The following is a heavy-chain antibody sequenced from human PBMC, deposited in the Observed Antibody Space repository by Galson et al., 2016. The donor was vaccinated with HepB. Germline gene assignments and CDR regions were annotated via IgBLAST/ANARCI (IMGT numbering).Heavy chain of an antibody. Sequence: SLRLSCAASGFTFSNYGMHWVRQAPGKGLEWVALIWSVGSIKHNADSVKGRFTISRDNSESTVYLQMNSLRVEDTAVYYCARDRLGGRPTYYYYYDMDVWGQGTTVTVSS. V-gene: IGHV3-33*01. CDR1: GFTFSNYG. CDR2: IWSVGSIK. CDR3: ARDRLGGRPTYYYYYDMDV. J-gene: IGHJ6*02. D-gene: IGHD5-12*01.